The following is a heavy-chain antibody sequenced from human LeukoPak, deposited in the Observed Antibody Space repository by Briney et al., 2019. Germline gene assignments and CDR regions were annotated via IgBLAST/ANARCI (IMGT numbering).Heavy chain of an antibody. J-gene: IGHJ6*03. CDR3: ARDHHDSSGYYHYYYYYYYMDV. CDR2: IYHSGST. Sequence: SETLSLTCTVSGGSISSGYYWGWIRQPPGKGLEWIGSIYHSGSTYYNPSLKSRVTISVDTSKNQFSLKLSSVTAADTAVYYCARDHHDSSGYYHYYYYYYYMDVWGKGTTVTVSS. D-gene: IGHD3-22*01. CDR1: GGSISSGYY. V-gene: IGHV4-38-2*02.